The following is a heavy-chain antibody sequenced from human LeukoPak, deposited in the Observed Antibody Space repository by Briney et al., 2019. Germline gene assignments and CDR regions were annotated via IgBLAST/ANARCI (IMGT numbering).Heavy chain of an antibody. CDR1: GFTFSSYV. CDR3: ARSNLPAATRFDY. Sequence: GGSLRLSCAASGFTFSSYVMSWVRQAPGKGLEWVSAISGSGGSTYYADSVKGRFTISRDNSKNTLYLQMNSLRAEDTAVYYCARSNLPAATRFDYWGQGTLVTVSS. CDR2: ISGSGGST. J-gene: IGHJ4*02. D-gene: IGHD6-13*01. V-gene: IGHV3-23*01.